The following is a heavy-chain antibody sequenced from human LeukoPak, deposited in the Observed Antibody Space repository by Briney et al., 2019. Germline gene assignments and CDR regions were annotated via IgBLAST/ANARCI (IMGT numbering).Heavy chain of an antibody. CDR2: INPSGGST. J-gene: IGHJ3*02. D-gene: IGHD1-26*01. Sequence: VKVSCKASGYTFTSYYMHWVRQAPGQGLEWMGIINPSGGSTSYAQKFQGRVTMTRDTSTSTVYMELSSLRSEDTAVYYCARGMVGATQSAAFDIWGQGTMVTVSS. CDR3: ARGMVGATQSAAFDI. CDR1: GYTFTSYY. V-gene: IGHV1-46*01.